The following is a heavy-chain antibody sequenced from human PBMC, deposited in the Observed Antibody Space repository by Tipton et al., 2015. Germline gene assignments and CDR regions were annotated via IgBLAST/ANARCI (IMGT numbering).Heavy chain of an antibody. CDR2: IQYSGST. J-gene: IGHJ4*02. Sequence: TLSLTCSVSSDSISKYYWSWIRQPPGKELEWIGYIQYSGSTNYNPSLKSRVTISVDTSKTQFSLKMSSVTASDMAVYYCARARGRHGGLFASWGQGILVPVSS. CDR1: SDSISKYY. CDR3: ARARGRHGGLFAS. D-gene: IGHD4-23*01. V-gene: IGHV4-59*01.